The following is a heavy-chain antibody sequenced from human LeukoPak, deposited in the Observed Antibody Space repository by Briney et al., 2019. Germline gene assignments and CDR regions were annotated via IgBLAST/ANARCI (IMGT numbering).Heavy chain of an antibody. CDR3: ARDPGSITMVRGVIGYFDY. CDR1: GYTFTGYY. CDR2: INPNSGGT. J-gene: IGHJ4*02. D-gene: IGHD3-10*01. V-gene: IGHV1-2*02. Sequence: ASVKVSCKASGYTFTGYYMHWVRQAPGQGLEWMGWINPNSGGTNYAQKFQGRVTMTRDTSISTAYMELSRLRSDDTAVYYCARDPGSITMVRGVIGYFDYWGQGTLVTVSS.